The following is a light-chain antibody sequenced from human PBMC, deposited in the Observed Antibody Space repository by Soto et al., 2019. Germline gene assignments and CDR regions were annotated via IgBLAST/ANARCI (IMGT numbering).Light chain of an antibody. Sequence: QSALTQPPSASGSPGQSVTISCTGTSSDVGGYNYVSWYQQHPGKAPKLMIYEVSERPSGVPDRFSGSKSGNTASLTVSGLQADDEADYYCSSYVGSNNFVFGTGTKATVL. V-gene: IGLV2-8*01. CDR2: EVS. CDR3: SSYVGSNNFV. CDR1: SSDVGGYNY. J-gene: IGLJ1*01.